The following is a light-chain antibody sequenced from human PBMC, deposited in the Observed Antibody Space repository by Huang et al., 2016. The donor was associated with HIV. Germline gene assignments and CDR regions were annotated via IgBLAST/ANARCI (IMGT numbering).Light chain of an antibody. CDR1: HDITNY. Sequence: DIQMTQSPSSLSASVGDRVTITCQASHDITNYLNWYHQKPGGAPELLIYDASNLETGVPSRFNGSGSGKDCTFTITSLQPEDIATYYCQQYDNLPLTFGGGTKVEI. J-gene: IGKJ4*01. CDR3: QQYDNLPLT. CDR2: DAS. V-gene: IGKV1-33*01.